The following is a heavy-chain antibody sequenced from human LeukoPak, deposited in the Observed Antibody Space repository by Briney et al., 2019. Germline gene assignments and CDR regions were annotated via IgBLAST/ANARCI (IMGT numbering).Heavy chain of an antibody. CDR2: FDPEDGET. CDR3: ATSLGSTELLKGINYFDY. J-gene: IGHJ4*02. Sequence: VASVKVSCKASGGTFSSYAISWVRQAPGKGLEWMGGFDPEDGETIYAQKFQGRVTMTEDTSTDTAYMELSSLRSEDTAVYYCATSLGSTELLKGINYFDYWGQGTLVTVSS. V-gene: IGHV1-24*01. D-gene: IGHD1-26*01. CDR1: GGTFSSYA.